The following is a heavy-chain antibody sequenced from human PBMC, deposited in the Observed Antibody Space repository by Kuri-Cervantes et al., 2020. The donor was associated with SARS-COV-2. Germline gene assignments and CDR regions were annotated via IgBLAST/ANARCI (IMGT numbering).Heavy chain of an antibody. J-gene: IGHJ4*02. V-gene: IGHV3-23*01. CDR2: ISGSGGST. Sequence: GGSLRLSCAASGFTFGSYAMSWVRQAPGKGLEWVSAISGSGGSTYYADSVKGRFTISRDNSKNTLYLQMNSLRAEDTAVYYCGAMEAVAPIGYWGQGTLVTVSS. D-gene: IGHD6-19*01. CDR3: GAMEAVAPIGY. CDR1: GFTFGSYA.